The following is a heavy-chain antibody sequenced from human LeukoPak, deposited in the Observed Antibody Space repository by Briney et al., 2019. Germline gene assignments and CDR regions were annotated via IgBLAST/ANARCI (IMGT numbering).Heavy chain of an antibody. D-gene: IGHD3-22*01. J-gene: IGHJ4*02. CDR3: AKSGYPLSAAMIIGFDY. CDR1: GFTFSSYA. CDR2: ISGSGGST. V-gene: IGHV3-23*01. Sequence: GGSLRLSCAASGFTFSSYAMSWVRQAPGKGLEWVSAISGSGGSTYYADSVKGRFTISRDNSKNTLYLQMNSLRAEDTAVYYCAKSGYPLSAAMIIGFDYWGQGTLVTVSS.